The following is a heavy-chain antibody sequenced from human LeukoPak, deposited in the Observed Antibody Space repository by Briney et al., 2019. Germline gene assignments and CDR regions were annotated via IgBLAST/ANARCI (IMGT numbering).Heavy chain of an antibody. Sequence: ESGPTLVNPTQTLTLTCTFSGFSLTTSGVGVGWIRQPPGKALEWLALIYWDNNKLYSPSLKSRLTIANDTSKNQVVLTMTNMDPVDTATYSCAHYGDYRFLYYFDHWGQGTLVTVSS. CDR3: AHYGDYRFLYYFDH. D-gene: IGHD4-17*01. CDR1: GFSLTTSGVG. CDR2: IYWDNNK. J-gene: IGHJ4*02. V-gene: IGHV2-5*02.